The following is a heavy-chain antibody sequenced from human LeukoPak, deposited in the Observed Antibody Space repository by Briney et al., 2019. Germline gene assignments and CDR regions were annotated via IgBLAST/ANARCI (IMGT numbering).Heavy chain of an antibody. Sequence: EWVSYISSSSSYIYYADSVKGRFTTSRDNAKNSLYLQMNSLRAEDTAVYYCARDLPLDYWGQGTLVTVSS. CDR2: ISSSSSYI. J-gene: IGHJ4*02. CDR3: ARDLPLDY. V-gene: IGHV3-21*01.